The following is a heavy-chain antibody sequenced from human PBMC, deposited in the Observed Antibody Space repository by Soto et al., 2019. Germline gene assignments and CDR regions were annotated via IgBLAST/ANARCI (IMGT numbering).Heavy chain of an antibody. D-gene: IGHD5-12*01. Sequence: SQTLSLTCVISGYSLSNNSAAWNWIRQSPSRGLEWLGRTYYRSRWYNHYAESVKSRITINPDTSKNQFSLHLRSVTPEDSAVYYCGRDQGIVPTRAYWGQGKLVPGPS. CDR3: GRDQGIVPTRAY. J-gene: IGHJ4*02. CDR1: GYSLSNNSAA. V-gene: IGHV6-1*01. CDR2: TYYRSRWYN.